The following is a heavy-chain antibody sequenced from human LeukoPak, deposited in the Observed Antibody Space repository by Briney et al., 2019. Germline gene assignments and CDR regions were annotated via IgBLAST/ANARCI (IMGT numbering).Heavy chain of an antibody. D-gene: IGHD2-2*01. V-gene: IGHV3-33*01. Sequence: PGGSLRLSCAASGIIFSDFGMHWVRQAPGKGLEWMAIIWYDGSNKYYADSVKGRFTISRDNSQNTMYLQMNSLRAEDSAVYYCARTTALGYCSSTSCYSGDGYWGQGTLVTVSS. CDR2: IWYDGSNK. J-gene: IGHJ4*02. CDR1: GIIFSDFG. CDR3: ARTTALGYCSSTSCYSGDGY.